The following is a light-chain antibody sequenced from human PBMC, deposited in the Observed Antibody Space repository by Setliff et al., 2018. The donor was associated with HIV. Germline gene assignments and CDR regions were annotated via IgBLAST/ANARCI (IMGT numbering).Light chain of an antibody. CDR1: NSDVGGYNY. V-gene: IGLV2-14*01. CDR3: SSYTSTSTRV. Sequence: SALTQPASVSGSPGQSITISCTGTNSDVGGYNYVSWYQHHPGKAPKLMIFAVSNRPSGVSHRFSGSKSGNTASLTISGLQAEDEADYYCSSYTSTSTRVFGTGTKVTVL. J-gene: IGLJ1*01. CDR2: AVS.